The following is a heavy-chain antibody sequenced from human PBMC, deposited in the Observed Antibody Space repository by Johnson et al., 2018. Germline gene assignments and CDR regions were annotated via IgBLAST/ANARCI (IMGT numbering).Heavy chain of an antibody. Sequence: QVQLQESGGGVVQPGRSLRLSCAASGFTFSSYAMHWVRQAPGKGLEWVAVISYDGSNKYYADSVKGRFTISRDNSKNTLYLQMNSLRAEDTAVYYCARAQGRAGTTPPYYYYMDVWGKGTTVTVSS. J-gene: IGHJ6*03. D-gene: IGHD1-7*01. CDR3: ARAQGRAGTTPPYYYYMDV. CDR2: ISYDGSNK. CDR1: GFTFSSYA. V-gene: IGHV3-30-3*01.